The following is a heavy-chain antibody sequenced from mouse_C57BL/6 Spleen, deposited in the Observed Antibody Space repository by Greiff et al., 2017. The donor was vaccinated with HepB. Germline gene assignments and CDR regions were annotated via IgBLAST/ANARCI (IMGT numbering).Heavy chain of an antibody. V-gene: IGHV5-12*01. Sequence: EVQLVESGGGLVQPGGSLKLSCAASGFTFSDYYMYWVRQTPEKRLEWVAYISNGGGSTYYPDTVKGRFTISRDNAKNTLYLQLSRLKSEDTAMYYCARRRGTAFDYWGQGTTLTVSS. CDR3: ARRRGTAFDY. J-gene: IGHJ2*01. CDR1: GFTFSDYY. CDR2: ISNGGGST. D-gene: IGHD1-2*01.